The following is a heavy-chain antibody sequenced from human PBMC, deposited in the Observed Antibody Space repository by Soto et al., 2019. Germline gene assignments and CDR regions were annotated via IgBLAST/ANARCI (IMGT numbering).Heavy chain of an antibody. J-gene: IGHJ4*02. V-gene: IGHV3-30-3*01. CDR3: VYSEATTPG. CDR1: GFTFSSYA. D-gene: IGHD5-12*01. Sequence: GGSLRLSCAASGFTFSSYAMHWVRQAPGKGLEWVAVISCDGSNKCYADSVKGRFTISRDNAKNTLYLQMNSLRAEDTVVYYCVYSEATTPGWGQGTLVTVSS. CDR2: ISCDGSNK.